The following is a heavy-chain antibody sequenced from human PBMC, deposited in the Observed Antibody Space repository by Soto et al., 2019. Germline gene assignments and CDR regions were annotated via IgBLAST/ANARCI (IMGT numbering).Heavy chain of an antibody. CDR3: ARFIAGYGFDI. V-gene: IGHV3-48*01. CDR2: ISLNSETI. CDR1: GFTFSSYT. Sequence: GGSLRLSCAAAGFTFSSYTFNWVRQAPGKGLEWVSYISLNSETIYYADSVKGRFTISRDNAKNSLYLQMNSLRVEDTAVYYCARFIAGYGFDIWGQGTMVTVSS. J-gene: IGHJ3*02. D-gene: IGHD6-13*01.